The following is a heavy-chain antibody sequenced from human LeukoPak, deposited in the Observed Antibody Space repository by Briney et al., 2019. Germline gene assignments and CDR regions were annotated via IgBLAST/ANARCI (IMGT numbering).Heavy chain of an antibody. CDR2: ISYDGSNK. J-gene: IGHJ4*02. CDR1: GFTFSTFA. V-gene: IGHV3-30*04. Sequence: GGSLRLSCAASGFTFSTFAMIWVRQPPGKGLEWVAVISYDGSNKYYADSVKGRFTISRDNSKNTLYLQMNSLRAEDTAVYYCANLYGDYTQIDYWGQGTLVTVSS. D-gene: IGHD4-17*01. CDR3: ANLYGDYTQIDY.